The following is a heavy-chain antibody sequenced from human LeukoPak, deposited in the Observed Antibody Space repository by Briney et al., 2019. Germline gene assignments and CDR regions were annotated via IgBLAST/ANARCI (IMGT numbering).Heavy chain of an antibody. Sequence: SETLSLTCTVSGGSITDYHWIWIRQPAGMGLEWIGRISGSGVITYNPSLKSRVILSLDTSNNHFSLKLISVTAADTAVYYCARDSGTTGEVKFDPWGQGMLVTVSS. J-gene: IGHJ5*02. CDR2: ISGSGVI. V-gene: IGHV4-4*07. CDR1: GGSITDYH. D-gene: IGHD3-10*01. CDR3: ARDSGTTGEVKFDP.